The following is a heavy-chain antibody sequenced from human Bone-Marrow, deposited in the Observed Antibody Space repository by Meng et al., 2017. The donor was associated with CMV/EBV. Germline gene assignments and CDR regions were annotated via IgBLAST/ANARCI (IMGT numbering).Heavy chain of an antibody. Sequence: SQTLSLTCAISGDSVSSNSAAWNWIRQSPSRGLEWLGRTYYRSKWYNDYAVSVKSRITINPDTSKNQFSLQLNSVTPEDTAVYYCAGRITGTTDYYCYGMDVWGQGTTVTVSS. CDR2: TYYRSKWYN. J-gene: IGHJ6*02. CDR3: AGRITGTTDYYCYGMDV. CDR1: GDSVSSNSAA. V-gene: IGHV6-1*01. D-gene: IGHD1-14*01.